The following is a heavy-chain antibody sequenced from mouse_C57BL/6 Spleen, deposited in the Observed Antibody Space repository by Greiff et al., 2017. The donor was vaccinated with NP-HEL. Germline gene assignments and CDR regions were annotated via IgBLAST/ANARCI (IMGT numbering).Heavy chain of an antibody. CDR2: IWSGGST. J-gene: IGHJ4*01. V-gene: IGHV2-2*01. D-gene: IGHD1-3*01. CDR1: GFSLTSYG. CDR3: AQMGGKGVYYAMDY. Sequence: QVQLKQSGPGLVQPSQRLSITCTVSGFSLTSYGVHWVRQSPGKGLEWLGVIWSGGSTDYNAAFISRLSISKDNSKSQVFFKMNSLQADDTAIYYCAQMGGKGVYYAMDYWGQGTSVTVSS.